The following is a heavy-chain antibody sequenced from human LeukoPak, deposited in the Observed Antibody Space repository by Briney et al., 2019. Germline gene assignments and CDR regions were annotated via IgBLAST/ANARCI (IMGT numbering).Heavy chain of an antibody. J-gene: IGHJ4*02. V-gene: IGHV3-7*01. CDR1: GFTFSSYW. D-gene: IGHD1-1*01. Sequence: GGSLRLSCAASGFTFSSYWMSWVRQAPGKGLEWVANIKQDGSEKYYVDSVKGRFTISRDKSKNTLYLQMNSLRAEDTAVYYCAKDPSLRTTLPLWGQGTLVTVSS. CDR2: IKQDGSEK. CDR3: AKDPSLRTTLPL.